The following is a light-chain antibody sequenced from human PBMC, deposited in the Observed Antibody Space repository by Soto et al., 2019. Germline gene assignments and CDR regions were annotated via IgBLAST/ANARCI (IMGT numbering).Light chain of an antibody. CDR1: QSVTTW. CDR2: GAS. V-gene: IGKV1-5*01. Sequence: DIQMTHSPSTLSASVLYIVTITFRSSQSVTTWLAWYQQKPGKAPELLIYGASSLQSGVPSRFSGSGSGTDSSLFISNLQPEDFATYYCQQTYSSRTWTFGQGTKVDIK. J-gene: IGKJ1*01. CDR3: QQTYSSRTWT.